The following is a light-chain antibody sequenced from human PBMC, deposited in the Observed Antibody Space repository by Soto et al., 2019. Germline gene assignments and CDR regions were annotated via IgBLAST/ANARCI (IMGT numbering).Light chain of an antibody. J-gene: IGLJ1*01. Sequence: QSALTQPASVSGSPGQSITISCTGTSSDVGGYNAVSWYQQHPGRAPKLMIYDVSNRPSGISNRFSGSKSGSTASLTISGLQAEDDADYYCSSYTRSGVYVFAAGTKVTVL. V-gene: IGLV2-14*01. CDR3: SSYTRSGVYV. CDR2: DVS. CDR1: SSDVGGYNA.